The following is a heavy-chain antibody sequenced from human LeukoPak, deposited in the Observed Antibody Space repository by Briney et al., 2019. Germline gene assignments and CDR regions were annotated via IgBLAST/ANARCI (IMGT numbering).Heavy chain of an antibody. CDR1: GFTFSSYS. D-gene: IGHD6-6*01. CDR2: ISSSSSYI. J-gene: IGHJ6*03. V-gene: IGHV3-21*01. Sequence: GSLRLSCAASGFTFSSYSMNWVRQAPGKGLEWVSSISSSSSYIYYADSVKGRFTISRDNAKNSLYLQMNSLRAEDTAVYYCAREREVSSSGYYYMDVWGKGTTVTVSS. CDR3: AREREVSSSGYYYMDV.